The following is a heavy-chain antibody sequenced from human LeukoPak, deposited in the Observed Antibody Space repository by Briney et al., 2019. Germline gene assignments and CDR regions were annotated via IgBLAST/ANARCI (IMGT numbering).Heavy chain of an antibody. CDR2: INHSGST. Sequence: PSETLSLTCAVYGGSFSGYYWSWLRRPPGKGPEWIGEINHSGSTNYNPSLKSRVTISVDTSKNQFSLKLSSVTAADTAVYYCARETLSSIAARPVDYWGQGTLVTVSS. CDR1: GGSFSGYY. D-gene: IGHD6-6*01. V-gene: IGHV4-34*01. J-gene: IGHJ4*02. CDR3: ARETLSSIAARPVDY.